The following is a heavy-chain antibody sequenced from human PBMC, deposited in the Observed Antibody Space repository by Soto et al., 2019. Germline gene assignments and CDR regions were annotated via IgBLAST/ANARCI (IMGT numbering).Heavy chain of an antibody. D-gene: IGHD5-12*01. CDR2: ISSSSSYI. V-gene: IGHV3-21*01. Sequence: PGGSLRLSCAASGFTFSSYSMNWVRQAPGKGLEWVPSISSSSSYIYYADSVKGRFTISRDNAKNSLYLQMNSLRAEDTAVYYCEVEMATILYGMDVWGQGTTVTVS. CDR1: GFTFSSYS. CDR3: EVEMATILYGMDV. J-gene: IGHJ6*02.